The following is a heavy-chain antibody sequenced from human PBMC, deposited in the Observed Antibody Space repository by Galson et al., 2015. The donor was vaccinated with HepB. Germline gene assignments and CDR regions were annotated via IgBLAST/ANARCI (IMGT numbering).Heavy chain of an antibody. CDR2: TYYRSKWYN. CDR3: AREVQQWLVQDLYYYYGMDV. D-gene: IGHD6-19*01. Sequence: CAISGDSVSSHSAAWNWIRQSPSRGLEWLGRTYYRSKWYNDYAVSVKSRITVNPDTSKNQFSLQLNSVTPEDTAVYYCAREVQQWLVQDLYYYYGMDVWGQGTTVTVSS. V-gene: IGHV6-1*01. J-gene: IGHJ6*02. CDR1: GDSVSSHSAA.